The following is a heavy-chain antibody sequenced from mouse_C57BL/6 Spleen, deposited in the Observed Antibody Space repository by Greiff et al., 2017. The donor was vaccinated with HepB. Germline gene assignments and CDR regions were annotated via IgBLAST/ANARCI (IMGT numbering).Heavy chain of an antibody. CDR1: GYSITSGYY. J-gene: IGHJ2*01. D-gene: IGHD1-1*01. CDR2: ISYDGSN. Sequence: EVHLVESGPGLVKPSQSLSLTCSVTGYSITSGYYWNWIRQFPGNKLEWMGYISYDGSNNYNPSLKNRISITRDTSKNQFFLKLNSVTTEDTATYYCARGIYGSSRGYWGQGTTLTVSS. CDR3: ARGIYGSSRGY. V-gene: IGHV3-6*01.